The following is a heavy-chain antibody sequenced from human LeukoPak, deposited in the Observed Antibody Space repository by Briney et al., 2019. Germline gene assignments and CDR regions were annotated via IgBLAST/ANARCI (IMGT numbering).Heavy chain of an antibody. J-gene: IGHJ4*02. CDR3: ARASIAAAANFAY. CDR2: INWNGGST. CDR1: GFAFDDYG. D-gene: IGHD6-13*01. Sequence: GALRLSCAASGFAFDDYGMRWVRPAAGKGREWVSGINWNGGSTGYADSVTGRSTISRDNAKNSLYLQMNSLRAEDTALYYCARASIAAAANFAYWGQGTLVTVSS. V-gene: IGHV3-20*04.